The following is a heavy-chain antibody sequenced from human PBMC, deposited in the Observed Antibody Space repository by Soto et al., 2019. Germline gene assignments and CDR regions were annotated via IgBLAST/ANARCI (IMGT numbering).Heavy chain of an antibody. V-gene: IGHV4-39*01. Sequence: PSETLSLTCTVSGGSISSSSYYWGWIRQPPGKGLEWIGSIYYSGSTYYNPSLESRVTISVDTSKNQFSLKLSSVTAADTAVYYCARLGSVVVAAGFDYWGQGTLVTVSS. CDR1: GGSISSSSYY. CDR3: ARLGSVVVAAGFDY. D-gene: IGHD3-22*01. CDR2: IYYSGST. J-gene: IGHJ4*02.